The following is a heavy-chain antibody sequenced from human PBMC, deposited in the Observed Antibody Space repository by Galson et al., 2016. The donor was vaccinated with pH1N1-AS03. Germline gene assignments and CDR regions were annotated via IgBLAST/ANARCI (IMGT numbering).Heavy chain of an antibody. D-gene: IGHD3-3*01. CDR2: NRYYGSSE. Sequence: SLRLSCAASGFTLRTYDMHWVRQAPGKGLEWVGINRYYGSSEYYGDSMKGRISISRDNSQNTISLQMNSLRAEDTAYYYCVIGSGYYVDSWGQGTLVIVSS. CDR3: VIGSGYYVDS. J-gene: IGHJ4*02. V-gene: IGHV3-30*02. CDR1: GFTLRTYD.